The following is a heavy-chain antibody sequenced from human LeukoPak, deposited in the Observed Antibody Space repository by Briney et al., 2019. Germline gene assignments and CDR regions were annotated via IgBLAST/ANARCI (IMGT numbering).Heavy chain of an antibody. CDR2: INHSGST. V-gene: IGHV4-34*01. CDR1: GGSFSGCY. J-gene: IGHJ6*02. CDR3: ARVVVLMVYAIRYYYGMDV. D-gene: IGHD2-8*01. Sequence: SETLSLTCAVYGGSFSGCYWSWIRQPPGKGLEWVGEINHSGSTNYNPSLKSRVTISVDTSKNQFSLKLSSVTAADTAVYYCARVVVLMVYAIRYYYGMDVWGQGTTVTVSS.